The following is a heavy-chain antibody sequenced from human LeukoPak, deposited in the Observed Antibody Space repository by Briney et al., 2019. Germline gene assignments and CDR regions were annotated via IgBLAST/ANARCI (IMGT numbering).Heavy chain of an antibody. CDR3: AKLSAYIAVAGTVDY. CDR2: ISGTGGST. J-gene: IGHJ4*02. CDR1: GFTFSNYA. D-gene: IGHD6-19*01. Sequence: HPGGSLRLSCAASGFTFSNYAMSWVRQAPGKGLEWVSAISGTGGSTYYADSVKGRFTISRDNSKNTLYLQMNSLRAEDTAVYYCAKLSAYIAVAGTVDYWGQGTLVTVSS. V-gene: IGHV3-23*01.